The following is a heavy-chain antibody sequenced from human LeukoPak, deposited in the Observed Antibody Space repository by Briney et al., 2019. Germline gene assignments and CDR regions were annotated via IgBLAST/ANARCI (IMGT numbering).Heavy chain of an antibody. D-gene: IGHD2-2*01. CDR3: ARDSSLSGRNWFDP. CDR2: IRQDGSEK. CDR1: GFTFSSYW. V-gene: IGHV3-7*01. Sequence: GGSLRLSCAASGFTFSSYWMSWVRQAPGKGLEWVANIRQDGSEKYYVDSVKGRFTISRDNAKKSLYLQMNSLRAEDTAVYYCARDSSLSGRNWFDPWGQGTLVTVSS. J-gene: IGHJ5*02.